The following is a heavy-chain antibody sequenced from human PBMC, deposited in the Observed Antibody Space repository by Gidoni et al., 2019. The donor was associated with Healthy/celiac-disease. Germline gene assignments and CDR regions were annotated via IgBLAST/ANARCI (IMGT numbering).Heavy chain of an antibody. CDR2: ISGRGGST. D-gene: IGHD2-2*01. V-gene: IGHV3-23*01. J-gene: IGHJ4*02. CDR3: AKDLRTHCSSTSCSPYYFDY. CDR1: GFTFSSYA. Sequence: EVQLLESGGGLVQPGGSLRLSCAASGFTFSSYAMSWVRQAPGKGLECVSAISGRGGSTYYADSVKGRFTISRDNSKNTLYLQMNSLRAEDTAVYYCAKDLRTHCSSTSCSPYYFDYWGQGTLVTVSS.